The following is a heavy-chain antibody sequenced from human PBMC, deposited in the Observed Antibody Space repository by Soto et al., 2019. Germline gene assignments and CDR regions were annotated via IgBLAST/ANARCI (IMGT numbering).Heavy chain of an antibody. CDR2: IIPIFGTA. D-gene: IGHD1-26*01. Sequence: VASVKVSCKASGGTFSSYSTSWVREAPGQGLEWMGGIIPIFGTANYAQKFQGRVTITADESTSTAYMELSSLRSEDTAVYYCASLGSDGAALYYFDYWGQGTLVTVSS. V-gene: IGHV1-69*13. J-gene: IGHJ4*02. CDR3: ASLGSDGAALYYFDY. CDR1: GGTFSSYS.